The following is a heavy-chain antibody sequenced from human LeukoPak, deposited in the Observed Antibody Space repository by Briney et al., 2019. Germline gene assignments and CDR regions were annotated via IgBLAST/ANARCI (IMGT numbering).Heavy chain of an antibody. Sequence: SETLSLTCTVSGGSISSSSYYWGWIRQPPGKGLVWIGRIYYSGSTYYTPSLKSRVTISVDTSKNQFSLKLSSVPAADTAVYYCARVTMVRGVNDAFDTWGQGTMVTVSS. CDR3: ARVTMVRGVNDAFDT. D-gene: IGHD3-10*01. V-gene: IGHV4-39*07. CDR1: GGSISSSSYY. J-gene: IGHJ3*02. CDR2: IYYSGST.